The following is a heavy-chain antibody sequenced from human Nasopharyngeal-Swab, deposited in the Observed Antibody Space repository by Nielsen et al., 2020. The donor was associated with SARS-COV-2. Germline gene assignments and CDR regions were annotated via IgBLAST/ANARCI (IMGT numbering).Heavy chain of an antibody. CDR3: ARRAYCSGGSCYSPYYYYMDV. V-gene: IGHV5-10-1*01. D-gene: IGHD2-15*01. J-gene: IGHJ6*03. CDR1: GYSFTSYW. CDR2: IDPSDSYT. Sequence: GESLKISCKGSGYSFTSYWISWVRQMPGKGLEWMGRIDPSDSYTNYSPSFQGHVTISADKSISTAYLQWSSLKASDTAMYYFARRAYCSGGSCYSPYYYYMDVWGKGTTVTVSS.